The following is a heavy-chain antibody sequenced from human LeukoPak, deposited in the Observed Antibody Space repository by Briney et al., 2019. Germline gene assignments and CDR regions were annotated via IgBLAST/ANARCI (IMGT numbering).Heavy chain of an antibody. J-gene: IGHJ4*02. D-gene: IGHD4-17*01. CDR3: ARSTYGDPPSEVGY. Sequence: SETLSLTCTVSGGSISSSSYYWGWIRQPPGKGLEWIGSIYYSGSTYYNPSLKSRVTISVDTSKNQFSLKLSSVTAADTAVYYCARSTYGDPPSEVGYWGQGTLVTVSS. V-gene: IGHV4-39*07. CDR1: GGSISSSSYY. CDR2: IYYSGST.